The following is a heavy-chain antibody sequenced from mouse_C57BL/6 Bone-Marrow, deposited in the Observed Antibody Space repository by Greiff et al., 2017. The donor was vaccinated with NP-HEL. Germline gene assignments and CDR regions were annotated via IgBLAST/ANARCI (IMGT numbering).Heavy chain of an antibody. J-gene: IGHJ2*01. D-gene: IGHD2-2*01. CDR2: ISYDGSN. Sequence: EVQLVESGPGLVKPSQSLSLTCSVTGYSITSGYYWNWIRQFPGNKLEWMGYISYDGSNNYNPYLKNRISITRDTSKNQFFLKLNSVTTEDTATYYCARDLGVTEGWGQGTTLTVSS. CDR1: GYSITSGYY. V-gene: IGHV3-6*01. CDR3: ARDLGVTEG.